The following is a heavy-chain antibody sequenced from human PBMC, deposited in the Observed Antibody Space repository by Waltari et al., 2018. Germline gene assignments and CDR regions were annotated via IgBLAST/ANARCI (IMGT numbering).Heavy chain of an antibody. V-gene: IGHV3-23*03. CDR3: AKDPRSSSWRSNWFDP. J-gene: IGHJ5*02. D-gene: IGHD6-13*01. Sequence: EVQLLESGGGLVQPGGSLRLSCAASGFTFSSYAMSWVRQAPGKGLEWVSVIYSGGSTYYADSVKGRFTISRDNSKNTLYLQMNSLRAEDTAVYYCAKDPRSSSWRSNWFDPWGQGTLVTVSS. CDR2: IYSGGST. CDR1: GFTFSSYA.